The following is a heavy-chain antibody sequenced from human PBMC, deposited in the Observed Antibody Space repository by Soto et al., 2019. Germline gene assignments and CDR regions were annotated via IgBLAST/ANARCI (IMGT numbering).Heavy chain of an antibody. CDR2: IYYSGST. J-gene: IGHJ4*02. CDR1: GGSISSGDYY. CDR3: ASNLFYGSGTYYFDY. Sequence: QVQLQESGPGLVKPSQTLSLTCTVSGGSISSGDYYWSWIRQPPGKGLEWIGYIYYSGSTYYNPSLNSRVTRSVATSKNQFSLKLSSMTAADTAVYYCASNLFYGSGTYYFDYWGQGTLVTVSS. V-gene: IGHV4-30-4*01. D-gene: IGHD3-10*01.